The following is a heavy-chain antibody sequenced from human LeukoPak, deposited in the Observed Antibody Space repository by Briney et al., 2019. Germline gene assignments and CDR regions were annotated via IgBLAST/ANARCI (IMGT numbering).Heavy chain of an antibody. CDR3: ARLRGYSYLLGDYYYMDV. CDR2: IKQDGSEK. V-gene: IGHV3-7*01. CDR1: GFTFRSYW. D-gene: IGHD5-18*01. Sequence: GGSLRLSCAASGFTFRSYWMSWVRQAPGKGLEWVANIKQDGSEKYYVDSVKGRFTISRDNAKNSLYLQMYSLRAEDTAVYYCARLRGYSYLLGDYYYMDVWGKGTTVTVSS. J-gene: IGHJ6*03.